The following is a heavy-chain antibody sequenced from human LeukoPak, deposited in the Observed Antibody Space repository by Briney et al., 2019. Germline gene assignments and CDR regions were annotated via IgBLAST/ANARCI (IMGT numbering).Heavy chain of an antibody. D-gene: IGHD6-13*01. V-gene: IGHV4-4*02. CDR2: IYHSGST. J-gene: IGHJ3*02. CDR1: GGSISSSNW. Sequence: SETLSLTCAVSGGSISSSNWWSWVRQPPGKGLEWIGEIYHSGSTNYNPSLKSRVTISVDKSKNQFSLKLSSVTAADTAVYYCARDRSSREGTAFDIWGQGTMVTVSS. CDR3: ARDRSSREGTAFDI.